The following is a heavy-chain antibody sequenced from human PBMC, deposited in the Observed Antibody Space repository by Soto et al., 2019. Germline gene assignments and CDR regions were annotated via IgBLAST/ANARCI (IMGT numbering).Heavy chain of an antibody. D-gene: IGHD3-9*01. Sequence: ASVKVSCKASGFTFSSSAVQWVRQARGQRLEWIGKIVVGSGNTNYAQKFQERVTITRDMSTSTAYMELSSLRSEDTAFYYCAAFDPGPMGFDPWGQGTRVTVSS. CDR1: GFTFSSSA. V-gene: IGHV1-58*01. CDR3: AAFDPGPMGFDP. CDR2: IVVGSGNT. J-gene: IGHJ5*02.